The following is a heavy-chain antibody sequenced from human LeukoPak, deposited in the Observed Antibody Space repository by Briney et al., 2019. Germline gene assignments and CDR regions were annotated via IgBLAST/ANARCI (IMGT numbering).Heavy chain of an antibody. D-gene: IGHD3-9*01. V-gene: IGHV3-23*01. Sequence: GGSLRLSCAASGFTFSSYAMSWVRQAPGKGLEWVSAISGSGGSTYYADSVKGRFTISRDSSKNTLYLQMNSLRAEDTAVYYCAKDRDVFRYFDWSHGGAFDIWGQGTMVTVSS. CDR2: ISGSGGST. CDR3: AKDRDVFRYFDWSHGGAFDI. J-gene: IGHJ3*02. CDR1: GFTFSSYA.